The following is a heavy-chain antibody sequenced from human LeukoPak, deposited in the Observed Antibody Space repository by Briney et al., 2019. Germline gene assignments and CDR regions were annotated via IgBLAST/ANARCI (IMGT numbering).Heavy chain of an antibody. D-gene: IGHD3-10*01. V-gene: IGHV4-39*07. J-gene: IGHJ5*02. CDR3: ARDVLLWFGEPNNWFDP. CDR1: GFTFSSYS. Sequence: GSLRLSCAASGFTFSSYSMNWIRQPPGKGLEWIGSIYYSGSTYYNPSLKSRVTISVDTSKNQFSLKLSSVTAADTAVYYCARDVLLWFGEPNNWFDPWGQGTLVTVSS. CDR2: IYYSGST.